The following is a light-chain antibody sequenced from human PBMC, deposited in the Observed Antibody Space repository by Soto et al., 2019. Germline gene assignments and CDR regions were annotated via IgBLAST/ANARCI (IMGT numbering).Light chain of an antibody. CDR3: SSFRSGSTL. Sequence: QPASVSGSPGQSITISCTGPSSDVGSYNLVSWYQQYPGKAPKLIIFGVFKRPSGVSHRFSGSKSGNTASLTISGLQAEDEADYYCSSFRSGSTLFGTGTKVTVL. CDR2: GVF. CDR1: SSDVGSYNL. J-gene: IGLJ1*01. V-gene: IGLV2-14*02.